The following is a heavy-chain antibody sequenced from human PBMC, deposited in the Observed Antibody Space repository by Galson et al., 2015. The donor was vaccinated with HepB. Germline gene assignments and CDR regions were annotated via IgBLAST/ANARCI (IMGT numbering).Heavy chain of an antibody. CDR3: ARSYCSSNDCPDYDGLDV. V-gene: IGHV3-21*06. CDR2: VSSSSSYI. D-gene: IGHD2-2*01. Sequence: SLRLSCAASGFTFSSYSINWVRQAPGKGLEGVSSVSSSSSYITYADSVEGRFSISRDNAKNSVSLQMNNLRAEDTAVYYCARSYCSSNDCPDYDGLDVWGQGTTVIVSS. CDR1: GFTFSSYS. J-gene: IGHJ6*02.